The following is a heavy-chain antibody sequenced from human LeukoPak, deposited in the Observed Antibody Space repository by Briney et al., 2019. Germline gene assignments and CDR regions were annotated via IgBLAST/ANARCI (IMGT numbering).Heavy chain of an antibody. CDR3: AREGGRQWLVSGALDS. J-gene: IGHJ5*01. Sequence: SETLSLTCTVSDDSVSSSRYYCTWIRQPPGKGLAWIGYIYHGSATYNPSLESRVTLSMDTSKNQYSLKMTSVTAADTAVYYCAREGGRQWLVSGALDSWGQGTLVTVSS. CDR2: IYHGSA. V-gene: IGHV4-61*01. CDR1: DDSVSSSRYY. D-gene: IGHD6-19*01.